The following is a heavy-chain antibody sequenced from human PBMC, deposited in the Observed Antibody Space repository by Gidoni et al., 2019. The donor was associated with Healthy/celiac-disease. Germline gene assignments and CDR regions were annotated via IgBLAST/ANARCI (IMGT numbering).Heavy chain of an antibody. CDR3: ARGSSGWYGGGNWFDP. Sequence: EVQLVESGGGWVQPGESLRLSCAASGFTCSSYDMHWVRQATGKGLGWVSVIGIAVDSYYLGSVHGLFTISRDNAKNSLYLQMNSLRAGDTAVYSCARGSSGWYGGGNWFDPWGQGTLVTVSS. V-gene: IGHV3-13*01. J-gene: IGHJ5*02. CDR1: GFTCSSYD. CDR2: IGIAVDS. D-gene: IGHD6-19*01.